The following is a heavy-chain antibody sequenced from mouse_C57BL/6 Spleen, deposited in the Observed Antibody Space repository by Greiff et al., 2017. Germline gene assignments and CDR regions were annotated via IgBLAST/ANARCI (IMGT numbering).Heavy chain of an antibody. Sequence: VKLQESGPELVKPGASVKISCKASGYAFSSSWMNWVKQRPGKGLEWIGRIYPGDGDTNYNGKFKGKATLTADKSSSTAYMQLSSLTSEDSAVYFCARSEYSNYVFYWYFDVWGTGTTVTVSS. V-gene: IGHV1-82*01. CDR3: ARSEYSNYVFYWYFDV. CDR1: GYAFSSSW. D-gene: IGHD2-5*01. J-gene: IGHJ1*03. CDR2: IYPGDGDT.